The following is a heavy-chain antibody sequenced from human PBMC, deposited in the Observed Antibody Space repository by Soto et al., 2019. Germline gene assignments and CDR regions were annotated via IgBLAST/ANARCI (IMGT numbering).Heavy chain of an antibody. V-gene: IGHV3-15*01. D-gene: IGHD6-19*01. CDR3: TTFGAVAGYDAFDI. CDR1: GFTFSNAW. Sequence: PGGSLRLSCAASGFTFSNAWMSWVRQAPGKGLEWVGRIKSKTDGETTDYAAPVKGRFTISRDDSKNTLYLQMNSLKTEDTAVYYCTTFGAVAGYDAFDIWGQGTMVTVSS. J-gene: IGHJ3*02. CDR2: IKSKTDGETT.